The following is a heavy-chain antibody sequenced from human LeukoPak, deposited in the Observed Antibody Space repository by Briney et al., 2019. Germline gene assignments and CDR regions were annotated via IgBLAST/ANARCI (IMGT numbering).Heavy chain of an antibody. V-gene: IGHV1-46*01. CDR3: AREYYYDSSGYYYYGAFDI. D-gene: IGHD3-22*01. CDR1: GYTFTSYY. J-gene: IGHJ3*02. Sequence: ASVRVSCKASGYTFTSYYMHWVRQAPGQGLEWMGIINPSGGGTSYAQKFQGRVTMTRDTSTSTVYMELSSLRSEDTAVYYCAREYYYDSSGYYYYGAFDIWGQGTMVTVSS. CDR2: INPSGGGT.